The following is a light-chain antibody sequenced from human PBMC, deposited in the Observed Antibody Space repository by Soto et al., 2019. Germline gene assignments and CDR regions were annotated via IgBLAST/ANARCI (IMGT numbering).Light chain of an antibody. CDR2: GAS. CDR1: QTVTSSY. V-gene: IGKV3-20*01. CDR3: QQYDTSPLT. Sequence: EVVLTQSPGTLSLSPGERATLSCRASQTVTSSYLAWYQQKSGQAPRLLIYGASSRATGIPDRFSGSGSGTDFTLTISRLEPEDFAVYYCQQYDTSPLTFGGGTRV. J-gene: IGKJ4*01.